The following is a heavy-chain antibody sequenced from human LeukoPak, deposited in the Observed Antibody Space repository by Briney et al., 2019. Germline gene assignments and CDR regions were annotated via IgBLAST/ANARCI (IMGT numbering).Heavy chain of an antibody. V-gene: IGHV3-21*01. D-gene: IGHD1-26*01. Sequence: GGSLRLSCAASGFTFSSYAMSWVRQAPGKGLEWVSSISGSSSYIYYADSVKGRFTISRDSVQNSLYLQMNSLRAEDTAVYYCARDGRELTVDYWGQGTLVTVSS. CDR2: ISGSSSYI. CDR1: GFTFSSYA. CDR3: ARDGRELTVDY. J-gene: IGHJ4*02.